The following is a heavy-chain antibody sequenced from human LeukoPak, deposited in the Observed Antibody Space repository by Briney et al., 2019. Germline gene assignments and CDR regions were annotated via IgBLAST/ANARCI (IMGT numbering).Heavy chain of an antibody. CDR1: GFSFHYYW. V-gene: IGHV3-74*01. CDR2: IDTDGKNS. D-gene: IGHD3-22*01. J-gene: IGHJ5*02. Sequence: GGSLRLSCAASGFSFHYYWMHWVRQAPGKRLEWVSRIDTDGKNSEHAVSVKGRFIISRDNAKNTLYLQMNSLRVEDTAVYYCAREPIVAIRTYWFDPWGQGTLVTVSS. CDR3: AREPIVAIRTYWFDP.